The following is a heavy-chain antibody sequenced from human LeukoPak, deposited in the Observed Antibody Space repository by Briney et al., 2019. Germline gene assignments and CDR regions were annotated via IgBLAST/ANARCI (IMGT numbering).Heavy chain of an antibody. Sequence: GGSLRLSCAASGFTFSSYWMSWVRQAPGKGLEWVSSISSSSSYIYYADSVKGRFTISRDNAKNSLYLQMDSLRAEDTAVYYCARDCTNGVCYADAFDIWGQGTMVTVSS. D-gene: IGHD2-8*01. V-gene: IGHV3-21*01. CDR3: ARDCTNGVCYADAFDI. J-gene: IGHJ3*02. CDR1: GFTFSSYW. CDR2: ISSSSSYI.